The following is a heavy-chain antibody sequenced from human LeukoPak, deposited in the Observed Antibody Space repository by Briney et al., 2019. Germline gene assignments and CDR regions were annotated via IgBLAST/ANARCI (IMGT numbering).Heavy chain of an antibody. CDR2: IFHTGNI. CDR3: ARGTVPEYYYDSSGYYYGTYYYYYMDV. CDR1: GDSISPYY. J-gene: IGHJ6*03. V-gene: IGHV4-59*12. D-gene: IGHD3-22*01. Sequence: SETLSLTCTVSGDSISPYYWSWIRQPPGKGLEWIAEIFHTGNIKYNPSLKSRVTISVDTSKNQFSLKLSSVTAADTAVYYCARGTVPEYYYDSSGYYYGTYYYYYMDVWGKGTTVTVSS.